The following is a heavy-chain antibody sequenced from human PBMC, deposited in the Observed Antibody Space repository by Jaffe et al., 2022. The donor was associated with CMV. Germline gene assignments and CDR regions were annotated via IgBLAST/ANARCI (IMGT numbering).Heavy chain of an antibody. Sequence: QLVESGGGLVQPGGSLRLSCATSGFNFSNFWMSWVRQAPGKGLEWVGQISRDGGEQYFGGSVRGRFTFSRDNTKNSLYLQMNSLRAEDTAVYYCANEGSGTTFVSWGQGTLVTVSS. CDR3: ANEGSGTTFVS. D-gene: IGHD1-7*01. V-gene: IGHV3-7*03. J-gene: IGHJ5*02. CDR2: ISRDGGEQ. CDR1: GFNFSNFW.